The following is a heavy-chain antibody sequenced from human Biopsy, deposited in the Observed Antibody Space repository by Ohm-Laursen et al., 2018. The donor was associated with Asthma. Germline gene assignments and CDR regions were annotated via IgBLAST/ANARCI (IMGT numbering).Heavy chain of an antibody. CDR3: ARRRGYSGHDNDY. Sequence: SLRLSCAASGFMFRSFGMHWVRQAPGKGLEWVAVISYDGNHKFYEDSVKGRFTISRDNSKNTLYLQMNSLRAEDTAVYYCARRRGYSGHDNDYWGQGTLVIVSS. D-gene: IGHD5-12*01. CDR2: ISYDGNHK. V-gene: IGHV3-30*03. J-gene: IGHJ4*02. CDR1: GFMFRSFG.